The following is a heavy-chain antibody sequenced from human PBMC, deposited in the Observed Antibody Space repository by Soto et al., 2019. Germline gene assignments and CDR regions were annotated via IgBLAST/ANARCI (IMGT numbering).Heavy chain of an antibody. CDR3: AKSLYDFWSGYYTYFDY. CDR1: GFTFSSYA. J-gene: IGHJ4*02. V-gene: IGHV3-23*01. Sequence: LSLTCAASGFTFSSYAMSWVRRAPGKGLEWVSAIGGSGGSTYSADSGKARFTISRDNSKNRLYLQMNSLRAEDTAVYYCAKSLYDFWSGYYTYFDYWGQGTLVTVSS. D-gene: IGHD3-3*01. CDR2: IGGSGGST.